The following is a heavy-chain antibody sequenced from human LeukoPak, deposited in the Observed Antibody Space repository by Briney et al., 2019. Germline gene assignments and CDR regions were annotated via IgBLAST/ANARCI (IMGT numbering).Heavy chain of an antibody. CDR3: ARAGGSGSLPLFLRYGMDV. D-gene: IGHD3-10*01. V-gene: IGHV1-8*01. CDR2: MNPNSGNT. Sequence: ASVKVSCKASGYTSTSYDINWVRQATGQGLEWMGWMNPNSGNTGYAQKFQGRVTMTRNTSISTAYMELSSLRSEDTAVYYCARAGGSGSLPLFLRYGMDVWGQGTTVTVSS. J-gene: IGHJ6*02. CDR1: GYTSTSYD.